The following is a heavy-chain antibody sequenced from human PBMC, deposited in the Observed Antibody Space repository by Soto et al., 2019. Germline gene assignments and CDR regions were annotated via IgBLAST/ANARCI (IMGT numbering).Heavy chain of an antibody. D-gene: IGHD2-15*01. CDR3: ASGAGGGGTFYYYYGMDV. Sequence: QVQLVQSGAEVKKPGASVKVSCKASGYTFTGYYMHWVRQAPGQGLEWMGWINPNSGGTNYAQKFQGRVTKTRDTAISTAYMELSRLRSDDTAVYYCASGAGGGGTFYYYYGMDVWGQGTTVTVSS. J-gene: IGHJ6*02. CDR2: INPNSGGT. V-gene: IGHV1-2*02. CDR1: GYTFTGYY.